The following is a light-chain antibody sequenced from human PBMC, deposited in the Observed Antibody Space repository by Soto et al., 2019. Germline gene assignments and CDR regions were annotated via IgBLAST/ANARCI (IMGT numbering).Light chain of an antibody. CDR3: QQYTSPSSWT. CDR2: AAS. Sequence: EIVLTQSPGTLSLSPGERATLSCRASQRVASTYFAWYQQKPGQAPRLLIFAASNRATGIPDRFSGSGSGTEFSLTIRRLEPDDFAVYYCQQYTSPSSWTFGQGTKVDIK. CDR1: QRVASTY. V-gene: IGKV3-20*01. J-gene: IGKJ1*01.